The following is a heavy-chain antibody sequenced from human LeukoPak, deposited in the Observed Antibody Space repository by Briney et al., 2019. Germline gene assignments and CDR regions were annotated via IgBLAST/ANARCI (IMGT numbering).Heavy chain of an antibody. CDR2: VCHSGPT. CDR3: ARYSDASGYASFDC. Sequence: SEALSLACTVSGGSISGCSYYWSWIRQPPGKGLDYIGSVCHSGPTYYNPSLRSRVTMSVDTSQNQFSLRLNSVTAADTAMYYCARYSDASGYASFDCWGQGTLVTVSS. J-gene: IGHJ4*02. D-gene: IGHD3-22*01. V-gene: IGHV4-39*01. CDR1: GGSISGCSYY.